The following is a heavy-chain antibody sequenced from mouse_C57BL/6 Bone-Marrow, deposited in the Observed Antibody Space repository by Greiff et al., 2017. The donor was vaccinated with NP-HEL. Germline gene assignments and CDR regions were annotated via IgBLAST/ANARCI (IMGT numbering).Heavy chain of an antibody. Sequence: EVKLMESEGGLVQPGSSMKLSCTASGFTFSDYYMAWVRQVPEKGLEWVANINYDGSSTYYLDSLKSRFIISRDNAKNILYLQMSSLKSEDTATYYCARDPSYFDYWGQGTTLTVSS. CDR1: GFTFSDYY. CDR3: ARDPSYFDY. CDR2: INYDGSST. V-gene: IGHV5-16*01. J-gene: IGHJ2*01.